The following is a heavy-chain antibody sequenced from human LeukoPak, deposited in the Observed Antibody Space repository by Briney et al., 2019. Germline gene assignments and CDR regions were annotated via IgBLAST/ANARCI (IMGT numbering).Heavy chain of an antibody. CDR3: ARVVLGSPDAFDI. V-gene: IGHV1-18*01. CDR1: GDTFSNFV. CDR2: ISAYNGNT. J-gene: IGHJ3*02. Sequence: GASVKVSCKTSGDTFSNFVISWVRQAPGQGLEWMGWISAYNGNTNYAQKLQGRVTMTTDTSTSTAYMELRSLRSDDTAVYYCARVVLGSPDAFDIWGQGTMVTVSS. D-gene: IGHD7-27*01.